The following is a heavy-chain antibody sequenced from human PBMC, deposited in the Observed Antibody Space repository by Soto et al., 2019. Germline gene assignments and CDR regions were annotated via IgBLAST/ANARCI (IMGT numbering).Heavy chain of an antibody. V-gene: IGHV4-34*01. CDR2: INHSGST. J-gene: IGHJ5*02. CDR3: ARASMVRGVNSWFDP. D-gene: IGHD3-10*01. CDR1: GGSFSDYY. Sequence: SETLSLTCAVYGGSFSDYYWSWIRQPPGKGLEWIGEINHSGSTNYNPSLKSRVTISVDTSKNQFSLKLSSVTAADTAVYYCARASMVRGVNSWFDPWGQGTLVTVSS.